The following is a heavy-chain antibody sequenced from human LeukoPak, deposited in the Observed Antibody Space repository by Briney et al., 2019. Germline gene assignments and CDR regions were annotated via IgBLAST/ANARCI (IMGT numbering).Heavy chain of an antibody. CDR1: GGSISSASYY. J-gene: IGHJ4*02. Sequence: KPSESLSLTCTVSGGSISSASYYWSWIRQPAGKGLEWIGRIYISGSTNYNPSLKSRVTISVDTSKNQFSLKLSSVTAADTAVYYCASSAGADFDWLLDLDYWGQGTLVTVSS. CDR2: IYISGST. D-gene: IGHD3-9*01. CDR3: ASSAGADFDWLLDLDY. V-gene: IGHV4-61*02.